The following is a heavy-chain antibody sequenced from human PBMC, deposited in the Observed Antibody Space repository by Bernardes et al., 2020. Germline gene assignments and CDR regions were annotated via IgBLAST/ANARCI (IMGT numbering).Heavy chain of an antibody. D-gene: IGHD3-22*01. V-gene: IGHV3-23*01. CDR3: AKDSYDSSGYQRAFDI. CDR2: ISGSGGSP. Sequence: RGSLRLSCAASGFTFSSSAMSWVRQAPGKGLEWVSAISGSGGSPYYADSVKGRFTISRDNSKNTLYLQMNSLRAEDTAVYYCAKDSYDSSGYQRAFDIWGQGTMVTVSS. J-gene: IGHJ3*02. CDR1: GFTFSSSA.